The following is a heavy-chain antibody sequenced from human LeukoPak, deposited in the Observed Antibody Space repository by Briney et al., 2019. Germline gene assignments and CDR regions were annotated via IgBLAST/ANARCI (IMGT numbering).Heavy chain of an antibody. V-gene: IGHV3-66*01. J-gene: IGHJ4*02. CDR1: GFTVSSNY. CDR2: IYSGGST. Sequence: GGSLRLSCAASGFTVSSNYMSWDRQAPGKGLEWVSVIYSGGSTYYADSVKGRFTISRDNSKNTLYLQMNSLRAEDTAVYYCARVSTGYSFDYWGQGTLVTVSS. D-gene: IGHD3-22*01. CDR3: ARVSTGYSFDY.